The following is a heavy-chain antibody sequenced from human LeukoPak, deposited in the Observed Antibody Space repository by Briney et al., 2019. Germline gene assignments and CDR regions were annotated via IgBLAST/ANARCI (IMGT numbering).Heavy chain of an antibody. J-gene: IGHJ4*02. CDR1: GFTFSSYA. CDR3: AREWSGYPHFDY. D-gene: IGHD3-3*01. V-gene: IGHV3-30*01. CDR2: ISYEGSNK. Sequence: GGSLRLSCAASGFTFSSYAMHWVRQAPGKGLEWVAVISYEGSNKYYADSVKGRFTISRDNSKNTLYLQMNSLRAEDTAVYYCAREWSGYPHFDYWGQGTLVTVSS.